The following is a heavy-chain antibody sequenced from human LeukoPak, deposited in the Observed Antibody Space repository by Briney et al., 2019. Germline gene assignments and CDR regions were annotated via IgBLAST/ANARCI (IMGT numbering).Heavy chain of an antibody. CDR2: INPNSGGT. D-gene: IGHD3-22*01. CDR1: GYTFTGYY. V-gene: IGHV1-2*06. CDR3: AREVDYDSSGYYSFDY. J-gene: IGHJ4*02. Sequence: ASVTVSCKASGYTFTGYYMHWVRQAPGQGLEWMGRINPNSGGTNYAQKFQGRVTMTRDTSISTAYMELSRLRSDDTAVYYCAREVDYDSSGYYSFDYWGQGTLVTVSS.